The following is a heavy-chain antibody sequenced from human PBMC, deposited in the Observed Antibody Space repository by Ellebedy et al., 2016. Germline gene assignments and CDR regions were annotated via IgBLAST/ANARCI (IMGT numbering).Heavy chain of an antibody. CDR1: GGSISSSSYY. Sequence: SETLSLTCTVSGGSISSSSYYWGWIRQPPGKGLEWIGSIYYSGNTYYNPSLKSRVTISVDTSKNQFSLNLSSVTAADTAVYYCALNYCYSGGPSGSCYFGLWGRGTLVTVSS. V-gene: IGHV4-39*07. CDR2: IYYSGNT. CDR3: ALNYCYSGGPSGSCYFGL. J-gene: IGHJ2*01. D-gene: IGHD3-22*01.